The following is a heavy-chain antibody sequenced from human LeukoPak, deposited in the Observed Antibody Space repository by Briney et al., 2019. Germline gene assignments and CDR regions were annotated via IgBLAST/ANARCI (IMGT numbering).Heavy chain of an antibody. V-gene: IGHV3-7*04. J-gene: IGHJ5*02. Sequence: GGSLRLSCAASGFTFSSYWMSWVRQTPGKGLEWVANIKQDGSEKYYVDSVKGRFTISRDNAKNSLYLLMNSLRGEDTAVYYCARDLATAGKFDPWGQGTLVTVSS. CDR3: ARDLATAGKFDP. D-gene: IGHD6-13*01. CDR2: IKQDGSEK. CDR1: GFTFSSYW.